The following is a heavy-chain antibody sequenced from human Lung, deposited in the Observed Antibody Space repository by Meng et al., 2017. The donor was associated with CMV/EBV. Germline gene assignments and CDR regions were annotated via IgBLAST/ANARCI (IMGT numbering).Heavy chain of an antibody. CDR1: GYTFTSYG. V-gene: IGHV1-18*01. CDR2: ISAYNGNT. Sequence: ASXXVSXKASGYTFTSYGISWVRQAPGQGLEWMGWISAYNGNTNYAQKLQGRVTMTTDTSTSTAYMELRSLRSDDTAVYYCARNRYCSSTSCYIDVWGQGTXVTVSS. J-gene: IGHJ4*02. CDR3: ARNRYCSSTSCYIDV. D-gene: IGHD2-2*01.